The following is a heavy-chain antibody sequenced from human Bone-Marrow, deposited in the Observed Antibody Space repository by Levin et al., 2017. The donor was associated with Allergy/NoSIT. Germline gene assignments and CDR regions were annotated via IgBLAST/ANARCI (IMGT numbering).Heavy chain of an antibody. CDR1: DFSYTTSW. J-gene: IGHJ4*02. V-gene: IGHV3-15*07. CDR2: IRSNADGGTT. D-gene: IGHD2-21*01. Sequence: PGGSLRLSCAGSDFSYTTSWMKWFRQAPGKGLEWVGRIRSNADGGTTDYAAPVKGRFSISRDDSKNTVYLQMNNLKTEDTAVYFCTTSGHNVWGQGTQVTVSS. CDR3: TTSGHNV.